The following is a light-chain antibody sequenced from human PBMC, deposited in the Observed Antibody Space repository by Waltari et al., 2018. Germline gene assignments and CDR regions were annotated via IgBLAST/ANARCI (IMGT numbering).Light chain of an antibody. V-gene: IGKV1-5*03. Sequence: DIPMTQSPSTLSASVGDRVTITCRASQSISKWVAWYQQKPGKVPKVLIYEASSLESGVPSRFSGSGSGTEFTLTISSLQPDDFATYYCQQYNSYSPWTFGQGTKVEIK. CDR1: QSISKW. J-gene: IGKJ1*01. CDR2: EAS. CDR3: QQYNSYSPWT.